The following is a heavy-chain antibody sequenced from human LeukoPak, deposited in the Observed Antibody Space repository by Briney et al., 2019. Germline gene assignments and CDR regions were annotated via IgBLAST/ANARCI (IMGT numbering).Heavy chain of an antibody. J-gene: IGHJ3*02. V-gene: IGHV3-64*01. CDR3: ARVGDFSVAAFDI. D-gene: IGHD3-16*01. CDR1: GFIFSSYS. Sequence: PGGSLRLSCTASGFIFSSYSMHWVRQAPGKGLEFVSAISSNGRSTFYANSVRGRFTISRDSSKNTLYLHMGSLRAEDMAVYYCARVGDFSVAAFDIWGQGTMVTVSS. CDR2: ISSNGRST.